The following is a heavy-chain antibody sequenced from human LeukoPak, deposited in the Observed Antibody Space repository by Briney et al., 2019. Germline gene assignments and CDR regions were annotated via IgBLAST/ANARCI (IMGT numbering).Heavy chain of an antibody. Sequence: PSETLSLTCSVSGDSITSGNYFWSWIRQHPGKGLEWVAYIYYSGSTYYNPSLKIRLNISIDTSKNQFSLQLSSVTAADTAVYFCASNNLHGGGFFDYWGQGAPVTVSS. CDR2: IYYSGST. CDR3: ASNNLHGGGFFDY. V-gene: IGHV4-31*03. CDR1: GDSITSGNYF. D-gene: IGHD3-16*01. J-gene: IGHJ4*02.